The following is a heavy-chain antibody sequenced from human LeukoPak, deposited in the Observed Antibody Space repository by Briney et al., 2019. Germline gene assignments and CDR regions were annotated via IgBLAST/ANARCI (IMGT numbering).Heavy chain of an antibody. CDR2: ISYGGIRQ. Sequence: GGSLRLSCAASGFIFKDYGMHWVRQAPGKGLEWVAVISYGGIRQFYADSVKGRFAISRNNSNNTVFLQMNSLRPEDTGVYYCAKREAVTVTAEWDYLDYWGQGVLVTVSS. J-gene: IGHJ4*02. V-gene: IGHV3-30*18. D-gene: IGHD6-19*01. CDR1: GFIFKDYG. CDR3: AKREAVTVTAEWDYLDY.